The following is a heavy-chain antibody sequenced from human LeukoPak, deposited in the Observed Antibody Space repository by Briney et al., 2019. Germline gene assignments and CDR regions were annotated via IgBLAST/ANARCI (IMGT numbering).Heavy chain of an antibody. V-gene: IGHV3-48*03. Sequence: GGSLRLSCAASGFTFSSYEMNWVRQAPGKGLEWVSYISSSGSTIYYADSVKGRFTISRDNAKNSLYLQMNSLRAEDTAVYYCARVLPADFDWLLPHYGMDVWGQGTTVTVSS. CDR2: ISSSGSTI. J-gene: IGHJ6*02. CDR1: GFTFSSYE. D-gene: IGHD3-9*01. CDR3: ARVLPADFDWLLPHYGMDV.